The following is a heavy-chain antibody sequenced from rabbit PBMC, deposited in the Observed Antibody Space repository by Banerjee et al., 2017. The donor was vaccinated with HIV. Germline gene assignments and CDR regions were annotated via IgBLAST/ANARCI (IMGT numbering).Heavy chain of an antibody. D-gene: IGHD2-1*01. CDR2: INPYYGTT. Sequence: QEQLVESGGGLVTLGGSLKLSCKASGIDFSNSGISWVRQAPGKGLEWIAYINPYYGTTDYASWVNGRITISLDNAQNTVFLQMTSLTAADTATYFCARGYYDDYGNWSLWGPGTLVTVS. CDR3: ARGYYDDYGNWSL. V-gene: IGHV1S47*01. CDR1: GIDFSNSG. J-gene: IGHJ6*01.